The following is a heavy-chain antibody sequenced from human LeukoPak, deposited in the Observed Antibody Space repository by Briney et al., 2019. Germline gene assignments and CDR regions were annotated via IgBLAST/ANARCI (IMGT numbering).Heavy chain of an antibody. V-gene: IGHV3-30*02. J-gene: IGHJ4*02. CDR3: ARGRPPRPWDVAGTGGYFDY. CDR1: GFTFSSYG. Sequence: AGGSLRLSCAASGFTFSSYGMHWVRQAPGKGLEWVAFIRYDGSNKYYADSVKGRFTISRDNSKNTLYLQMNSLRAEDTAVYYCARGRPPRPWDVAGTGGYFDYWGQGTLVTVSS. D-gene: IGHD6-19*01. CDR2: IRYDGSNK.